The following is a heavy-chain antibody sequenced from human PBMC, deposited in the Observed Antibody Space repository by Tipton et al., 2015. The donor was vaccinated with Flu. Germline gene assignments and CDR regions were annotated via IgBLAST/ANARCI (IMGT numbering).Heavy chain of an antibody. Sequence: TLSLTCTVSGYPISSSTYYWGWIRQPPGKGLEWIGSLYYSGITYYNPSLKSRVSISVDTSKNQFSLKVNSVTAADTAVYYCARAVYDFWTVHLSYFDPWGQGTLVTVSS. CDR3: ARAVYDFWTVHLSYFDP. CDR1: GYPISSSTYY. V-gene: IGHV4-39*07. J-gene: IGHJ5*02. CDR2: LYYSGIT. D-gene: IGHD3/OR15-3a*01.